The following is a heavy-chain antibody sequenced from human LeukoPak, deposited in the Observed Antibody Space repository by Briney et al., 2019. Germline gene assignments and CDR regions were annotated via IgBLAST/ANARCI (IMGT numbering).Heavy chain of an antibody. D-gene: IGHD4-23*01. J-gene: IGHJ4*02. CDR3: VTDTGGKDDY. CDR2: IKSKPDGGTI. CDR1: GFTFDDYG. V-gene: IGHV3-15*01. Sequence: GGSLRLSCAASGFTFDDYGMSWVRQTPGKGLEWVGRIKSKPDGGTIDYAAPVKGRFTISRDDSKNMVSLQMNSLKTEDTAVYFCVTDTGGKDDYWGQGTLVTVSS.